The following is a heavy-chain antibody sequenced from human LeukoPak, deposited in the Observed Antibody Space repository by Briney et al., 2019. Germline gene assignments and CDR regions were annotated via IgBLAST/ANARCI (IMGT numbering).Heavy chain of an antibody. CDR1: GGSISSSSYY. D-gene: IGHD3-22*01. CDR3: ARNYDSSGYYYAKLRAFDI. J-gene: IGHJ3*02. V-gene: IGHV4-39*01. CDR2: IYYSGST. Sequence: SETLSLTCTVSGGSISSSSYYWGWIRQPPGKGLEWIGSIYYSGSTYYNPSLKSRVTISVDTSKNQFPLKLSSVTAADTAVYYCARNYDSSGYYYAKLRAFDIWGQGTMVTVSS.